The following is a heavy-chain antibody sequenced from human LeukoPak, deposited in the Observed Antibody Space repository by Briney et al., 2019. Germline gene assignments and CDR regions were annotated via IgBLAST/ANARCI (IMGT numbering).Heavy chain of an antibody. CDR2: INPSGTST. CDR3: XXXXXYYDSSDYYYEGDAFDI. V-gene: IGHV1-46*01. D-gene: IGHD3-22*01. CDR1: GYTFTNYY. J-gene: IGHJ3*02. Sequence: ASVKVSCKASGYTFTNYYMHWVRQAPGQGLECMGIINPSGTSTSYAQKFQGRVTMTRDMSTSTVYMELSSLRSEYTAVYYCXXXXXYYDSSDYYYEGDAFDIWGQGTMVTVSS.